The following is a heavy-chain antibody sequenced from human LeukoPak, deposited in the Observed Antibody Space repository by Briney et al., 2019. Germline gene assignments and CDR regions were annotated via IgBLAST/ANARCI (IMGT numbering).Heavy chain of an antibody. CDR3: AKDGRQRKTYYYGSESANAFDI. D-gene: IGHD3-10*01. CDR2: IRYDGSIK. Sequence: GGSLRLSRAASGFTFSSYGMHWVRQAPGKGLDWVAFIRYDGSIKHYADSLKGRFTISRDNSKNTLFLQMDSLRAEDTAVYYCAKDGRQRKTYYYGSESANAFDIWGQGTMVTVSS. CDR1: GFTFSSYG. V-gene: IGHV3-30*02. J-gene: IGHJ3*02.